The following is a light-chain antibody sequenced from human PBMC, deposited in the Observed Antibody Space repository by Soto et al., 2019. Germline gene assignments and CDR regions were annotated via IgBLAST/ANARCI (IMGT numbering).Light chain of an antibody. CDR2: VAS. Sequence: EIVMTQSPATLSVSQGETATLSCRASQSVSSNLAWYQQKPGQAPRLLIYVASTRATGIPARFTGSGSGTEFTLTISSLQSEDFAVYYCQQYINWPRTFGQGTKLEIK. CDR1: QSVSSN. J-gene: IGKJ2*01. CDR3: QQYINWPRT. V-gene: IGKV3-15*01.